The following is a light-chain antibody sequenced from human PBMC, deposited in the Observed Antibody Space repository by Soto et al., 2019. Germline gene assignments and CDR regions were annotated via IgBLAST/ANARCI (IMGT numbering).Light chain of an antibody. CDR2: GAS. V-gene: IGKV3-20*01. Sequence: EIVLTQSPATLSLSPGERATLSCRASQSVRNNLAWYRQKPGQAPRLLIYGASSRATGIPDRFSGSGSGTDFTLTISRLEPEDFAVYYCQQYGSSPSTFGQGTKVDI. CDR3: QQYGSSPST. CDR1: QSVRNN. J-gene: IGKJ1*01.